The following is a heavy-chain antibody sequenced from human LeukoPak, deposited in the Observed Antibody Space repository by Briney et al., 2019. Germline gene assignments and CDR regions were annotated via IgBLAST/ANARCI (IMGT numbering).Heavy chain of an antibody. CDR3: ATEVKLGQLVSQNY. J-gene: IGHJ4*02. D-gene: IGHD6-13*01. CDR1: GYTLTELS. CDR2: FDPEDGET. Sequence: GASVKVSCKVSGYTLTELSMHWVRQAPGKGLEWMGGFDPEDGETIYAQKFQGRVTMTEDTSTDTAYMELSSLRSGDTAVYYCATEVKLGQLVSQNYWGQGTLVTVSS. V-gene: IGHV1-24*01.